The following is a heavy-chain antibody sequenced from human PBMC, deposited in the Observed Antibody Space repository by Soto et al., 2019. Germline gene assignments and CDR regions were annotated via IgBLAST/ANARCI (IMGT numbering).Heavy chain of an antibody. V-gene: IGHV1-18*01. CDR2: ISAYNGNT. CDR3: ASMVRGVIITVGYYYYMDV. D-gene: IGHD3-10*01. Sequence: ASVKVSCKASGYTFTSYGISWVRQAPGQGLEWMGWISAYNGNTNYAQKLQGRVTMTTDTSTSTAYMELRSLRSDDTAVYYCASMVRGVIITVGYYYYMDVWGKGTTVTV. CDR1: GYTFTSYG. J-gene: IGHJ6*03.